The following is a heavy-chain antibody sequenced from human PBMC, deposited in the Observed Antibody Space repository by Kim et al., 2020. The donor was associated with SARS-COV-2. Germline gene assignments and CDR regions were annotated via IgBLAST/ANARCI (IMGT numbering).Heavy chain of an antibody. Sequence: ASVKVSCKVSGYTLTELSMHWVRQAPGKGLEWMGGCDPEDGETIYAQKFQGRVTMTEDTSTDTAYMELSSLRSEDTAVYYCATPPPGPGDYYYMDVWGKGTTVTVSS. CDR2: CDPEDGET. CDR1: GYTLTELS. J-gene: IGHJ6*03. V-gene: IGHV1-24*01. CDR3: ATPPPGPGDYYYMDV.